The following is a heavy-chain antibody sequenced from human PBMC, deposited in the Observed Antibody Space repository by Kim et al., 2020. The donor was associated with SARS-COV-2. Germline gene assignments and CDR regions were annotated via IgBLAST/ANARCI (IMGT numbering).Heavy chain of an antibody. CDR1: GFTFSSYD. J-gene: IGHJ4*02. Sequence: GGSLRLSCAASGFTFSSYDMHWVRQATGKGLEWVSAIGTAGDTYYPGSVKGRFTISRENAKNSLYLQMNSLRAGDTAVYYCARASPRGYSYAPGDPYFDYWGQGTLVTVSS. CDR3: ARASPRGYSYAPGDPYFDY. V-gene: IGHV3-13*01. D-gene: IGHD5-18*01. CDR2: IGTAGDT.